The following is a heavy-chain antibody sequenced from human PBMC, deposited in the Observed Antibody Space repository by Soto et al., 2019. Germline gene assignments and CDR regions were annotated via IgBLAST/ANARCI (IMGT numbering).Heavy chain of an antibody. Sequence: GSLRLSCAASGFTFSSYALSWVRQAPGKGLEWVSGISGSGGNTYYADSVKGRFTISRDNSKNTLYVQMNSLRVEDTAVYYCAKPAAAGPMTYYFDYWGQGTPVTVSS. V-gene: IGHV3-23*01. CDR2: ISGSGGNT. CDR3: AKPAAAGPMTYYFDY. J-gene: IGHJ4*02. D-gene: IGHD6-13*01. CDR1: GFTFSSYA.